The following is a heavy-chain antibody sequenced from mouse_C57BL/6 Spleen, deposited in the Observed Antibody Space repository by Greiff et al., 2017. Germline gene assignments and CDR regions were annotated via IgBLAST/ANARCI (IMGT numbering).Heavy chain of an antibody. CDR3: ANLIYDGYDGFAY. V-gene: IGHV1-53*01. CDR2: INPSNGGT. Sequence: VQLQQPGTELVKPGASVKLSCKASGYTFTSYWMHWVKQRPGQGLEWIGNINPSNGGTNYNEKFKSKATLTVDKSSSTAYMQLSSLAAEDSAVYYCANLIYDGYDGFAYWGQGTLVTVSA. J-gene: IGHJ3*01. CDR1: GYTFTSYW. D-gene: IGHD2-2*01.